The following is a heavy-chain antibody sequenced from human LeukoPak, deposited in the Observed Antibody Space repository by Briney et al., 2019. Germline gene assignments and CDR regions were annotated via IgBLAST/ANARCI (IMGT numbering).Heavy chain of an antibody. V-gene: IGHV4-59*08. J-gene: IGHJ3*02. D-gene: IGHD6-19*01. CDR3: ARQFSSGPGGLDAFDI. CDR2: IYYSGST. Sequence: PSETLSLTCTVSGGSISSYYWSWIRQPPGKGLEWIGYIYYSGSTNYNPSLKSRVTISVDTSKNQFSLKLSSVTAADTAVYYCARQFSSGPGGLDAFDIWGQGTMVTVSS. CDR1: GGSISSYY.